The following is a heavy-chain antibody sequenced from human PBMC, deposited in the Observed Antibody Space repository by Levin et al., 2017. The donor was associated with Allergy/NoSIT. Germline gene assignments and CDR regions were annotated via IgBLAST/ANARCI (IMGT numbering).Heavy chain of an antibody. CDR2: IYWDDDK. V-gene: IGHV2-5*02. CDR3: ARWLRSRSYREDAFDI. Sequence: SGPTLVKPPQTLTLTCTFSGFSLSPSGVGVGWIRQPPGKALEWLALIYWDDDKRYSPSLKSRLTITKDTSKNQVVLTMTNMDPVDTATYYCARWLRSRSYREDAFDIWGQGTMVTVSS. CDR1: GFSLSPSGVG. J-gene: IGHJ3*02. D-gene: IGHD5-12*01.